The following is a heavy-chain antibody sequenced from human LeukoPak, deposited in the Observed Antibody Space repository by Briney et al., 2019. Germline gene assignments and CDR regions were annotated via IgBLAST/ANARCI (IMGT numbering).Heavy chain of an antibody. CDR1: GFTFSSYA. J-gene: IGHJ4*02. CDR2: ISGSGGNT. V-gene: IGHV3-23*01. D-gene: IGHD3-22*01. Sequence: PGGSLRLSCAASGFTFSSYAMCWVRQAPGKGLEWVSGISGSGGNTYYADSVKGRFTISRDDSKNTLYLQMNSLRAEDTAAYYCAKDPSLSYDSSGYYYHYWGQGTLVTVSS. CDR3: AKDPSLSYDSSGYYYHY.